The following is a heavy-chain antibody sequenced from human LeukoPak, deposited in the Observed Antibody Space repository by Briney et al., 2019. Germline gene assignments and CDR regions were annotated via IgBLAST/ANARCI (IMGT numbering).Heavy chain of an antibody. J-gene: IGHJ4*02. CDR1: GFTFSSYS. CDR3: ARDWTVAGLPLHY. V-gene: IGHV3-21*01. CDR2: ISSSSSYI. Sequence: GGSLRLSCAASGFTFSSYSMNWVRQAPGKGLEWVSSISSSSSYIYYADSLKGRFTISRDNAKNSLYLQMESLRAEDTAVYYCARDWTVAGLPLHYWAQGTLDSVSS. D-gene: IGHD6-19*01.